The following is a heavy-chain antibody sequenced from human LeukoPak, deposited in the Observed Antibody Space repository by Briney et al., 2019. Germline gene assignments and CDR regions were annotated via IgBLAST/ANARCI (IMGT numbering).Heavy chain of an antibody. CDR2: ISAYNGNT. D-gene: IGHD3-3*01. Sequence: ASVKDSCKASGYTFTSYGISWVRPAPGQAIEWMGWISAYNGNTNYAQKLQGGVTMTTDASKSTAYMELRSLRSDDTAGYYCARTYYDFWSGEPTFDYWGQGTLVTVSS. V-gene: IGHV1-18*01. CDR3: ARTYYDFWSGEPTFDY. J-gene: IGHJ4*02. CDR1: GYTFTSYG.